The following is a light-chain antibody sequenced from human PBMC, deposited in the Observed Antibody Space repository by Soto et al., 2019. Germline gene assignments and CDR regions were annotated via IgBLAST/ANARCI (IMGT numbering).Light chain of an antibody. CDR3: QQTYNTPRT. CDR1: QSITTY. V-gene: IGKV1-39*01. Sequence: DIQMTQSPSSLSASVGDRVTITCRASQSITTYLNWYHQKPGEAPKLLIYGASSLQSRVPSRFSGTGSGTHFTLTISSLQPEDFATYYCQQTYNTPRTFGQGTKVEIK. J-gene: IGKJ1*01. CDR2: GAS.